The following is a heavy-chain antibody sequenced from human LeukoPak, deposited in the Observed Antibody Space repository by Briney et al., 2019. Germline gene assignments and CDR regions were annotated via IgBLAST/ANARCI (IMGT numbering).Heavy chain of an antibody. CDR1: GFTLSDYD. Sequence: GGSLRLSCTASGFTLSDYDIHWVRQPIGKGLDWVSGLGSAGDKYHAGSERGRFTISREDAENSVYRQMNGLRPEDTAIYYCARAKRETSTRPWTSGMDVWGQGTRVTVSS. CDR2: LGSAGDK. CDR3: ARAKRETSTRPWTSGMDV. V-gene: IGHV3-13*01. J-gene: IGHJ6*02. D-gene: IGHD3/OR15-3a*01.